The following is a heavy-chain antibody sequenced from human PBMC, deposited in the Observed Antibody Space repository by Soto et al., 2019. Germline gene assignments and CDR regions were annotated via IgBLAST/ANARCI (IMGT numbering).Heavy chain of an antibody. J-gene: IGHJ4*02. CDR2: IHHSGST. V-gene: IGHV4-4*02. CDR3: ARDQGSHPGD. D-gene: IGHD6-13*01. Sequence: QVQLQESGPGLVRPSATVSLTCAVSGLSISSDNWWSWVRQPPGKGLEWIGEIHHSGSTNYNPSLKSRVTMSVVPSKDLFSLTLNSVTAADTAFYYCARDQGSHPGDWGQGTLVSVSS. CDR1: GLSISSDNW.